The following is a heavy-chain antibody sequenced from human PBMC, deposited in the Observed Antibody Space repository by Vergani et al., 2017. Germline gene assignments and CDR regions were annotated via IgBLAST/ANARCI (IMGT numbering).Heavy chain of an antibody. D-gene: IGHD3-22*01. V-gene: IGHV4-34*01. CDR1: GGSFSGYY. Sequence: QVQLQQWGAGLLKPSETLSLTCAVYGGSFSGYYWSWLRQPPGKGLEWIGEINHSGSTNYNPSLKSRVTISVDTSKNQFSLKLSSVTAADTAVYYCARGPRARRYYDSSGFPGGFGPWGQGTLVTVSS. CDR2: INHSGST. CDR3: ARGPRARRYYDSSGFPGGFGP. J-gene: IGHJ5*02.